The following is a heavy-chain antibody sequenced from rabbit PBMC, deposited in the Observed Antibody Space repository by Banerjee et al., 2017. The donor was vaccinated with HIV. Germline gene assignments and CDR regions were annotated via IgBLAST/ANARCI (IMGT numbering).Heavy chain of an antibody. J-gene: IGHJ4*01. CDR2: IYAGSSGST. CDR3: ARASSGYYYFSL. D-gene: IGHD1-1*01. V-gene: IGHV1S40*01. CDR1: GFSFSSSYY. Sequence: QSLEESGGDLVKPGASLTLTCTASGFSFSSSYYMCWVRQAPGKGLEWIGCIYAGSSGSTYYASWAKGRFTISKTSSTTVTLQMTGLTAADTATYFCARASSGYYYFSLWGPGTLVTVS.